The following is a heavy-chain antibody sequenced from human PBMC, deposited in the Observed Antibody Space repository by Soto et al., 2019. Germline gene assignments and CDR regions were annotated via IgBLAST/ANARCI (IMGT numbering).Heavy chain of an antibody. CDR1: GFNFSSYG. CDR2: ISYDGSHK. CDR3: AKDLVKTSWPAD. D-gene: IGHD4-17*01. Sequence: HVQLVESGGGVVQPGRSLRLSCAVSGFNFSSYGMHGVRQAPGKGLEWVAVISYDGSHKASADSVKGRFAISRDNSKSTLILQMNSLRVEDTAVYYCAKDLVKTSWPADWGQGTLVTVS. J-gene: IGHJ4*02. V-gene: IGHV3-30*18.